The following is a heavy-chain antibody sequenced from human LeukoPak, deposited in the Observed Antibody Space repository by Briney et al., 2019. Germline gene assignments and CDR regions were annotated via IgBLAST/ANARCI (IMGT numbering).Heavy chain of an antibody. D-gene: IGHD2-2*03. CDR2: ISYDGSNK. J-gene: IGHJ4*02. CDR1: GFTFSSYG. CDR3: AKDGYCSSTSCWDY. Sequence: GGSLRLSCAASGFTFSSYGMHWVRQAPGKGLEWVAVISYDGSNKYYADSVKGRFTISRDNSKNTLYLQMNSLRAEDTAVYYCAKDGYCSSTSCWDYWGQGTLVTVSS. V-gene: IGHV3-30*18.